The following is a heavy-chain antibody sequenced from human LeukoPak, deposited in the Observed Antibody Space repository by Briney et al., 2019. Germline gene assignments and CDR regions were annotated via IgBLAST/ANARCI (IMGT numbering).Heavy chain of an antibody. CDR1: GFTFSSYA. D-gene: IGHD3-3*01. V-gene: IGHV3-23*01. J-gene: IGHJ4*01. CDR3: AKDEKITIFGVVTLFDY. CDR2: ISGSGGST. Sequence: PGGSLRLSCAASGFTFSSYAMSWVRQAPGKGLEWVSAISGSGGSTYYADSVKGRFTISRDNSKNTLYLQMNSLRAEDTAVYYCAKDEKITIFGVVTLFDYWGQEPWSPSPQ.